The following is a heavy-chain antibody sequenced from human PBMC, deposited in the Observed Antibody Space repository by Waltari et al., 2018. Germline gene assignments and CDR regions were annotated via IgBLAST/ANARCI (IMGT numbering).Heavy chain of an antibody. Sequence: QLQLQESGPGLVKPSETLYLTYTDTVGTNSNSSYYWGWIRYPPGKGLEGVGSIYYSGRTYSNPVLKSRVTVSVDTAKNQFPLKLSSVTAADTALYDCARDLLDGRYEYVWRSYRYISYFDYWGQGTLVTVSS. CDR3: ARDLLDGRYEYVWRSYRYISYFDY. CDR2: IYYSGRT. CDR1: VGTNSNSSYY. J-gene: IGHJ4*02. V-gene: IGHV4-39*07. D-gene: IGHD3-16*02.